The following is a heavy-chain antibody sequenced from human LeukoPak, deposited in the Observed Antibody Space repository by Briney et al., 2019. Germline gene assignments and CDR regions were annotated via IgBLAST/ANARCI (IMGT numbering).Heavy chain of an antibody. CDR2: IYHSGST. Sequence: SQTLSLTCTVSGGSISSGGYYWGWIRQPPGKGLEWVVYIYHSGSTYYNPSLKSRVTISVDASKNQFSLKLSSVTAADTAVYYCARGVYGDYYYYMDVWGKGTTVTVSS. D-gene: IGHD5/OR15-5a*01. CDR1: GGSISSGGYY. V-gene: IGHV4-30-2*01. CDR3: ARGVYGDYYYYMDV. J-gene: IGHJ6*03.